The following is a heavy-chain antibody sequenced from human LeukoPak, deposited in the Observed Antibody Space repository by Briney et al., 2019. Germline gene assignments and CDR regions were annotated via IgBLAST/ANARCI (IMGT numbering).Heavy chain of an antibody. CDR3: ARSASDAFDI. CDR1: GYTFASYA. J-gene: IGHJ3*02. CDR2: INAGTRNT. Sequence: ASVKVSCKASGYTFASYAMHWVRQAPGQRLEWMGWINAGTRNTKYSQKFQGRVTISRDTSASRAYMELSSLRSEDTAVYFCARSASDAFDIWGQGTMVTVSS. V-gene: IGHV1-3*01.